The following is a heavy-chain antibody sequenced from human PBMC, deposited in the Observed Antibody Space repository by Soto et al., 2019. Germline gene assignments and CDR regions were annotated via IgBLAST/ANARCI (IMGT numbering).Heavy chain of an antibody. Sequence: GGSMRLSCAASGFTFSSYWMSWVRKAPGKGLEWVANIKQDGSEKYYVDSVKGRFTISRDNAKNSLYLQMNSLRAEDTAVYYCARDLSRGRSAYYYSGMDVWGQGTTVTVS. CDR2: IKQDGSEK. CDR3: ARDLSRGRSAYYYSGMDV. CDR1: GFTFSSYW. J-gene: IGHJ6*02. D-gene: IGHD3-16*01. V-gene: IGHV3-7*03.